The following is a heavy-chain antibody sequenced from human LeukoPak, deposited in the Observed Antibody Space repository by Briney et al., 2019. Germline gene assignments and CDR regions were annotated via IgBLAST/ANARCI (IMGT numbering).Heavy chain of an antibody. CDR2: INHSGST. CDR1: GGSFCGYY. V-gene: IGHV4-34*01. CDR3: ARVALWFRYYFDY. Sequence: SETLSLTCAVYGGSFCGYYWSWIRQPPGKGLEWIGEINHSGSTNYNPSLKSRVTISVDTSKNQFSLKLSSVTAADTAVYYCARVALWFRYYFDYWGQGTLVTVSS. J-gene: IGHJ4*02. D-gene: IGHD3-10*01.